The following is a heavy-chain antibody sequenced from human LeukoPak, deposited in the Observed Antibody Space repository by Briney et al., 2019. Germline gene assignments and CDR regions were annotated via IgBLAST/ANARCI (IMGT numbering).Heavy chain of an antibody. CDR2: IYYSGST. CDR3: ARVYSSSSQYYYYYYMDV. Sequence: SETLSLTCTVSGGSISSYYWSWIRQPPGKGLEWIGYIYYSGSTNYNPSLKSRVTISVGTSKNQFSLKLSSVTAADTAVYYCARVYSSSSQYYYYYYMDVWGKGTTVTVSS. J-gene: IGHJ6*03. D-gene: IGHD6-6*01. V-gene: IGHV4-59*01. CDR1: GGSISSYY.